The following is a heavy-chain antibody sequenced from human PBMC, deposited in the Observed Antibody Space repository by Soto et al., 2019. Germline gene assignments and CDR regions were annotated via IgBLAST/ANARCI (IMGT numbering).Heavy chain of an antibody. V-gene: IGHV5-51*01. CDR2: IYPGDSDA. D-gene: IGHD3-16*01. Sequence: PGESLKISCKGSGYSFSTHWVGWVRQMPGKGLEWMGIIYPGDSDARYSPSFKGQVTISVDESTTTAFLQWSSLKASDTAMYFCARSQFDYVLGTSGYFDSWGQGTLVTVSS. CDR3: ARSQFDYVLGTSGYFDS. CDR1: GYSFSTHW. J-gene: IGHJ4*02.